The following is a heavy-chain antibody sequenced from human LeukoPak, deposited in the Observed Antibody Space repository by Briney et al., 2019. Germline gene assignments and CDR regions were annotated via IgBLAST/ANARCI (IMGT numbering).Heavy chain of an antibody. J-gene: IGHJ3*02. CDR1: GFIFSDCY. CDR3: ARPRRMYGSGSYAFDI. D-gene: IGHD3-10*01. CDR2: ISTSGNTI. V-gene: IGHV3-11*04. Sequence: GGSLRLSCAASGFIFSDCYMSWIRQAPGKGLQWVSYISTSGNTIYYADSVKGRFTISRDNAKNSLYLQMNSLRAEDTAVYYCARPRRMYGSGSYAFDIWGQGTMVTVSS.